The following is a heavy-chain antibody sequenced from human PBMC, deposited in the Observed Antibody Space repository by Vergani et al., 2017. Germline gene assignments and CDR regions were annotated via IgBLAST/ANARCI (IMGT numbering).Heavy chain of an antibody. Sequence: QVQVVQSGAEVKKSGASVKVSCKTSGYTFSNYYMHWVRQAPGQGLEWMGIINPSGGHTNYAQKFQGRVTMTRDTSTSTVYMELSSLRSEDTAIYCCAREDYSILADYRYWGQGTLVTVSA. CDR1: GYTFSNYY. CDR2: INPSGGHT. J-gene: IGHJ4*03. V-gene: IGHV1-46*03. D-gene: IGHD3-9*01. CDR3: AREDYSILADYRY.